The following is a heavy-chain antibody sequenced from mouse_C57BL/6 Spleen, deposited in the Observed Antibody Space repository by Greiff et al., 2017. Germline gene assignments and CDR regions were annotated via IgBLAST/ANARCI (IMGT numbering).Heavy chain of an antibody. CDR2: IYPGDGDT. Sequence: QVQLQQSGAELVKPGASVKISCKASGYAFSSYWMNWVKQRPGKGLEWIGQIYPGDGDTNYNGKFKGKATLTADKSSSTAYMQLSSLTSEDSAVYFGARSTVVATDWYFDVWGTGTTVTVSS. V-gene: IGHV1-80*01. CDR3: ARSTVVATDWYFDV. D-gene: IGHD1-1*01. CDR1: GYAFSSYW. J-gene: IGHJ1*03.